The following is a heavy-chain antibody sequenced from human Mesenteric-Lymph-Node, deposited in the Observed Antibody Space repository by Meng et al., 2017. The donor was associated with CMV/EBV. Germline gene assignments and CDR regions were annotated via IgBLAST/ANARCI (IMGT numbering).Heavy chain of an antibody. V-gene: IGHV3-21*01. CDR2: ISSSSSYI. CDR1: GVTFSSYS. Sequence: AASGVTFSSYSMNWVRQAAGKGLEWVSSISSSSSYIYYADAVKGRFTISRDNAKNSLYLQMNSLRAEDTAVYYCARLSYYGSGRSGYWGQGTLVTVSS. CDR3: ARLSYYGSGRSGY. D-gene: IGHD3-10*01. J-gene: IGHJ4*02.